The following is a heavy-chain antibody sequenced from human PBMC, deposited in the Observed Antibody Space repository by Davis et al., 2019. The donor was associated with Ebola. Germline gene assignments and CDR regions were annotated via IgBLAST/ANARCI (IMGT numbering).Heavy chain of an antibody. D-gene: IGHD2-8*01. J-gene: IGHJ4*02. CDR1: GFTFRAYN. CDR3: AKAFMYGGDY. Sequence: GESLHTSCAASGFTFRAYNMNWVRQAPGKGLEWVSSISSTSTYIFYADSVKGRFTISRDNAQNSLYLQMNSLRAEDTAVYYCAKAFMYGGDYWGQGTLVTVSS. V-gene: IGHV3-21*01. CDR2: ISSTSTYI.